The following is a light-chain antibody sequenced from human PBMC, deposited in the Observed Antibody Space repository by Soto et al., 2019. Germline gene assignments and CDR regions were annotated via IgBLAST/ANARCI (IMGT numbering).Light chain of an antibody. Sequence: DIQMTQSPSSLSASVGDRVTITCRASQSISSYLNWYQQKPGKAPKLLIYAASSLQSGVPSSFSGSVSVTDFTLTISSLQPEDFATYYCQQSYSTPPFGQGTKLDIK. CDR1: QSISSY. CDR2: AAS. V-gene: IGKV1-39*01. J-gene: IGKJ2*01. CDR3: QQSYSTPP.